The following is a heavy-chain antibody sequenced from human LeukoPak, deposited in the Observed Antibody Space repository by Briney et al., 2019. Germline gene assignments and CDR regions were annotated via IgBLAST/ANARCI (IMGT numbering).Heavy chain of an antibody. D-gene: IGHD2-2*01. CDR1: GGSISSYY. J-gene: IGHJ4*02. CDR2: IYYSGST. Sequence: SETLSLTCTVSGGSISSYYWSWIRQPPGKGLEWIGYIYYSGSTNYNPSLKSRVTISVDTSKNQFSLKLSSVTAADTAVYYCARGASCSSTSCYAHFDYWGQGTLVTVSS. V-gene: IGHV4-59*01. CDR3: ARGASCSSTSCYAHFDY.